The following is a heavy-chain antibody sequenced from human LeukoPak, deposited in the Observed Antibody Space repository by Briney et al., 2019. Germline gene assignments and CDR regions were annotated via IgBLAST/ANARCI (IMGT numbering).Heavy chain of an antibody. J-gene: IGHJ4*02. V-gene: IGHV4-39*07. CDR3: ARNLIPEQLVLNF. Sequence: ASETLSLTCTVSGGSISSTSYYWAWIRQPPGKGLEWIGSIYYSGTTYHNPSLKSRVTISVDTSKNQFSLNLKSVTPEDTAVYYCARNLIPEQLVLNFWGQGTLVTVSS. CDR2: IYYSGTT. D-gene: IGHD6-13*01. CDR1: GGSISSTSYY.